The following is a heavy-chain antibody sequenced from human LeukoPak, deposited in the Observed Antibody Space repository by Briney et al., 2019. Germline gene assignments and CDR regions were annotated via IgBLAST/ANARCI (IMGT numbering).Heavy chain of an antibody. CDR3: ARVEVYCSSTSCYLGYIWFDP. D-gene: IGHD2-2*01. CDR1: GYTFTSYD. CDR2: MNPNSGNT. V-gene: IGHV1-8*01. Sequence: ASVKVSCKASGYTFTSYDINWVRQATGQGLEWMGWMNPNSGNTGYAQKFQGRVTMTRNTSISTAYMELSSLRSEDTAVYYCARVEVYCSSTSCYLGYIWFDPWGQGTLVTVSS. J-gene: IGHJ5*02.